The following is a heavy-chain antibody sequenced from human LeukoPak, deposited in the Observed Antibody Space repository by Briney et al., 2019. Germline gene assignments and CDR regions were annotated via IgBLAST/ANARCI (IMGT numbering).Heavy chain of an antibody. CDR1: GASISSYY. V-gene: IGHV4-4*07. Sequence: SETLSLTCSVSGASISSYYWSWIRQPAGKGLEWIGRIFGSGSTNYNPSLKSRVTISVDTSKNQFSLKLSSVTAADTAVYYCARHKTSYYYGSGFRSWFDPWGQGTLLTVSP. D-gene: IGHD3-10*01. CDR2: IFGSGST. CDR3: ARHKTSYYYGSGFRSWFDP. J-gene: IGHJ5*02.